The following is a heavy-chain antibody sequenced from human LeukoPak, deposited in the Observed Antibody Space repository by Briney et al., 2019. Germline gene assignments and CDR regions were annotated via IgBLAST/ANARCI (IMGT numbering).Heavy chain of an antibody. V-gene: IGHV4-38-2*02. J-gene: IGHJ4*02. CDR2: IYQSGST. D-gene: IGHD5-24*01. CDR3: YSGLH. CDR1: GYSISSDYY. Sequence: SETLSLTCTASGYSISSDYYWGWIPQPPGKGREWFGIIYQSGSTYYNPSLKSRVTISVDTSKNQCSLKLSSVTAADTAVYYCYSGLHWGQGTLVTVSS.